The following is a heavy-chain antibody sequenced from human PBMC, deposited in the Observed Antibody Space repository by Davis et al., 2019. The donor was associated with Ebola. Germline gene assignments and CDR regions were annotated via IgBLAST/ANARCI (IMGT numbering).Heavy chain of an antibody. D-gene: IGHD3-3*01. CDR1: GFTFSSYW. CDR3: ARCITIFGVVMHDAFDI. CDR2: ISSSSSYI. J-gene: IGHJ3*02. Sequence: GESLKISCAASGFTFSSYWMHWVRQAPGKGLEWVSSISSSSSYIYYADSVKGRFTISRDNAKNSLYLQMNSLRAEDTAVYYCARCITIFGVVMHDAFDIWGQGTMVTVSS. V-gene: IGHV3-21*01.